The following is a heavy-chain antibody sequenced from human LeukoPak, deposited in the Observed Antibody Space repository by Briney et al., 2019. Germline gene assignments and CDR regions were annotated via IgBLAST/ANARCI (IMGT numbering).Heavy chain of an antibody. V-gene: IGHV1-2*02. CDR3: AQNTEYDILTGYYLPDVDY. J-gene: IGHJ4*02. CDR1: GYTFTGYY. CDR2: INPNSGGT. D-gene: IGHD3-9*01. Sequence: ASVKVSCKASGYTFTGYYMHWVRQAPGQGLEWMGWINPNSGGTNYAQKFQGRVTMTRDTSISTAYMELSRLRSDDTAVYYCAQNTEYDILTGYYLPDVDYWGQGTLVTVSS.